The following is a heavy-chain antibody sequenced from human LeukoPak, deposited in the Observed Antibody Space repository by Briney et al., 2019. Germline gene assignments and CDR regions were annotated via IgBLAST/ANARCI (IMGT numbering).Heavy chain of an antibody. CDR1: GGSTSSYY. V-gene: IGHV4-4*07. D-gene: IGHD3-22*01. J-gene: IGHJ3*02. CDR2: IYTSRST. CDR3: ARRSYYYDSSGYYDDAFDI. Sequence: ASETLSLTCTVSGGSTSSYYWSWIRQPAGKGLEWIGRIYTSRSTNYNPSLKSRVTISVDTSKSQFSLKLSSVTAADTAVYYCARRSYYYDSSGYYDDAFDIWGQGTMVTVSS.